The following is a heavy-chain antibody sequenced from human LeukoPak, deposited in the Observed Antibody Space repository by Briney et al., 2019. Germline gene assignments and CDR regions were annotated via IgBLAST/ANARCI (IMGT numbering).Heavy chain of an antibody. V-gene: IGHV3-23*01. Sequence: GGSLRLSCAASGFPFSSYAMSWVRQAPGKGLEWVSAISGSGGSTYYADPVKGRFTISRDNSKNTLYLQMNSLRAEDTAVYYCAKSAMVRGVIDYYYYYGMDVWGKGTTVTVSS. D-gene: IGHD3-10*01. CDR1: GFPFSSYA. J-gene: IGHJ6*04. CDR2: ISGSGGST. CDR3: AKSAMVRGVIDYYYYYGMDV.